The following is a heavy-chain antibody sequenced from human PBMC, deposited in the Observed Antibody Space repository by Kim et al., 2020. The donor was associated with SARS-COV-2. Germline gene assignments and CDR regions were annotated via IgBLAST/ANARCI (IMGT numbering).Heavy chain of an antibody. J-gene: IGHJ3*02. V-gene: IGHV4-59*08. CDR2: KYYSGST. D-gene: IGHD3-3*01. CDR3: ARHFGGRAEGFDT. Sequence: SETLSLTCSVSDGSFKSHYWSWIRQSPGKGRGWVGFKYYSGSTSISSSLESRTIISIDASKNQISLNMRSVPAADTATYYFARHFGGRAEGFDTWGQGAMVTVSS. CDR1: DGSFKSHY.